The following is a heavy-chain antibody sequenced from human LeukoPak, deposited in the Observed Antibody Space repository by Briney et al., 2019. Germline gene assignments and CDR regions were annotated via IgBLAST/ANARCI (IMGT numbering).Heavy chain of an antibody. J-gene: IGHJ5*02. Sequence: ASVKVSCKASGYTFTSYGISWVRQAPGQGLEWMGWIGAYNGNTNYAQKLQGRVTMTTDTSTSTAYMELRSLRSDDTAVYYCARALPYDFWSGYWRNWFDPWGQGTLVTVSS. V-gene: IGHV1-18*01. D-gene: IGHD3-3*01. CDR2: IGAYNGNT. CDR1: GYTFTSYG. CDR3: ARALPYDFWSGYWRNWFDP.